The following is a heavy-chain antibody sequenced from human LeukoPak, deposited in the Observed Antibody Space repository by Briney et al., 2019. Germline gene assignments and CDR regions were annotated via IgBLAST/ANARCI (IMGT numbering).Heavy chain of an antibody. Sequence: GRSLRLSCAASGFTFSSYGMPWVRQAPGKGLEWVAVISYDGSNKYYADSVKGRFTISRDNSKNTLYLQMNSLRAEDMAVYYCAKSGGCSSTSCYLVYFDYWGQGTLVTVSS. V-gene: IGHV3-30*18. CDR3: AKSGGCSSTSCYLVYFDY. CDR1: GFTFSSYG. CDR2: ISYDGSNK. J-gene: IGHJ4*02. D-gene: IGHD2-2*01.